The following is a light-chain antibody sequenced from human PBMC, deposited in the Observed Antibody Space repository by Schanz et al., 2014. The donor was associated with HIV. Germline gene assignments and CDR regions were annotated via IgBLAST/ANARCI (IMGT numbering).Light chain of an antibody. CDR1: QDVSNY. J-gene: IGKJ1*01. CDR2: AAS. Sequence: AIRITQSPSSLSASIGDRVNVTCRASQDVSNYLAWYQQKPGKAPQLLIYAASTLQSGVPSRFSGTGSGTNFTLTISSLQPDDFANYYCQQYQSYATFGQGTKVEVK. CDR3: QQYQSYAT. V-gene: IGKV1-8*01.